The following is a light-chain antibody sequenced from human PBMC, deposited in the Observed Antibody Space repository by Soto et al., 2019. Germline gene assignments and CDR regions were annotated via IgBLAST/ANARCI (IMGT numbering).Light chain of an antibody. V-gene: IGLV2-8*01. CDR3: SSYVGSNNLYV. CDR2: EVS. CDR1: SSDVGAYNY. J-gene: IGLJ1*01. Sequence: QPVLTERPSAYGSPAQSVTISCTGTSSDVGAYNYVSWYQQHPGKAPKLIIYEVSKRPSGVPDRFSGSKSGNTASLTVSGLQAEDEADYYCSSYVGSNNLYVFGTGTKVTVL.